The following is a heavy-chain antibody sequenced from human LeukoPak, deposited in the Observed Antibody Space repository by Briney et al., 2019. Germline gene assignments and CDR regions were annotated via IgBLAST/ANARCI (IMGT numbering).Heavy chain of an antibody. Sequence: SETLSLTCAVYGGSFSGYSWSWIRQPPGKGLEWIGEINHSGSTNYNPSLKSRVTISVDTSKNQFSLKLSSVTAADTAVYYCAMGGGYSYGYIDYWGQGTLVTVSS. CDR1: GGSFSGYS. CDR2: INHSGST. D-gene: IGHD5-18*01. J-gene: IGHJ4*02. CDR3: AMGGGYSYGYIDY. V-gene: IGHV4-34*01.